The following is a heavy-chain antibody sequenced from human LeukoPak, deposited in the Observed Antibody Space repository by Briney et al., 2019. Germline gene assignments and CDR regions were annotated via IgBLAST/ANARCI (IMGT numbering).Heavy chain of an antibody. D-gene: IGHD6-13*01. CDR1: GGTFSSYA. Sequence: EASVKVSCKASGGTFSSYAISWVRQAPGQGLEWMGRIIPIFGTANYAQKFQGRVTITTDESTSTAYMELSSLRSEDTAVYYCARDGAGSSSWYEDAFDIWGQGTIVTVSS. V-gene: IGHV1-69*05. CDR2: IIPIFGTA. CDR3: ARDGAGSSSWYEDAFDI. J-gene: IGHJ3*02.